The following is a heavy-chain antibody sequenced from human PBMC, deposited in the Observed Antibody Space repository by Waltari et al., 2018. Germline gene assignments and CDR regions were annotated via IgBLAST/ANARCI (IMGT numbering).Heavy chain of an antibody. V-gene: IGHV4-38-2*02. CDR1: GFTVVSGYS. J-gene: IGHJ5*01. CDR3: ARGTRVNLVRGAEWFDF. CDR2: AYPGGSI. Sequence: QVQLQESGPGVMKPSETLSLTCQVSGFTVVSGYSWGWIRQSPGQGLEWIGSAYPGGSIFYNPSLESRVSISLDRSENQVALEVRSLTAADTAVYYCARGTRVNLVRGAEWFDFWGPGMLVSVSS. D-gene: IGHD3-10*01.